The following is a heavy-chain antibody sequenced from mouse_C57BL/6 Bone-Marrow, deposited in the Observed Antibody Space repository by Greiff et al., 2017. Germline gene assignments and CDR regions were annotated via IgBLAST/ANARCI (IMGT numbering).Heavy chain of an antibody. CDR3: ARPYYSNYWYFDV. D-gene: IGHD2-5*01. V-gene: IGHV1-55*01. J-gene: IGHJ1*03. CDR2: IYPGSGST. CDR1: GYTFTSYW. Sequence: QVQPQQPGAELVKPGASVKMSCKASGYTFTSYWLTWVKQRPGQGLEWIGDIYPGSGSTNYNEKFKSKATLTVDTSSSTAYMQLSSLTSEDSAVYYCARPYYSNYWYFDVWGTGTTVTVSS.